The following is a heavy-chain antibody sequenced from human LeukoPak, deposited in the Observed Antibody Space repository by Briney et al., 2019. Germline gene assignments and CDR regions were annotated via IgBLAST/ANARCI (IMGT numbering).Heavy chain of an antibody. J-gene: IGHJ4*02. CDR3: ARDLGFDYGGSQ. Sequence: PGGSLRLSCAASGFTFSSYWMHWVRQAPGKGLVWVSHINSDGSSTNYADSVKGRFTISRDNAKNTLYLQMNTLRAEDTAVYYCARDLGFDYGGSQWGQGTLVTVSS. V-gene: IGHV3-74*01. D-gene: IGHD4-23*01. CDR2: INSDGSST. CDR1: GFTFSSYW.